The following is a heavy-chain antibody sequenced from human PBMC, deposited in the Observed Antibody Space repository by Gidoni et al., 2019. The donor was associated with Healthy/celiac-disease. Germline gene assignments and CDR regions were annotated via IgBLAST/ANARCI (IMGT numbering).Heavy chain of an antibody. Sequence: QVQLVESVGGVVQPGRSLRLSSAASGFTFSSYVLHWVRQATGKGVEWVAVISYDGSNKYYADSVKCRFTISRDNSKNTLYLQRNSLRAEDTAVYYCGGGSYYDFWSGSFDAFDIWGQGTMVTVSS. D-gene: IGHD3-3*01. CDR3: GGGSYYDFWSGSFDAFDI. CDR2: ISYDGSNK. CDR1: GFTFSSYV. J-gene: IGHJ3*02. V-gene: IGHV3-30*03.